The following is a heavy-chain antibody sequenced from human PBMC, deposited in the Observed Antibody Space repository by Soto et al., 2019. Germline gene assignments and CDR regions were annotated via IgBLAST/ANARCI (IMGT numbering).Heavy chain of an antibody. CDR3: ARGPYDSSGFYSAFDI. CDR2: IYHSGST. Sequence: TLSLTCAVSGGSISSGAYSWSWIRQPPGKGLEWIGYIYHSGSTYYSPSLKSRVTVSVDRSKNQFSLKLSSVTAADTAVFYCARGPYDSSGFYSAFDIWGQGTMVTVSS. D-gene: IGHD3-22*01. J-gene: IGHJ3*02. V-gene: IGHV4-30-2*01. CDR1: GGSISSGAYS.